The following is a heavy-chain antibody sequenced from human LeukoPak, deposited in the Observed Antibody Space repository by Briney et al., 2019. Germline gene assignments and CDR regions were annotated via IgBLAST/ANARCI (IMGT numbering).Heavy chain of an antibody. CDR3: AKDPGYSGYGRFDP. CDR1: GFTFSSYA. V-gene: IGHV3-23*01. D-gene: IGHD5-12*01. Sequence: GGSLRLSCAASGFTFSSYAMSWVRQASGKGLEWVSAISGSGGSTYYADSVKGRFTISRDNSKNTLYLQMNSLRAEDTAVYYCAKDPGYSGYGRFDPWGQGTLVTVSS. CDR2: ISGSGGST. J-gene: IGHJ5*02.